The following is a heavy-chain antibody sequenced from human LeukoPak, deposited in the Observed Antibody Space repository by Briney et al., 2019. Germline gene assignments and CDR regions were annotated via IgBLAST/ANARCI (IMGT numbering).Heavy chain of an antibody. CDR3: ARSYYYGSGSSYVSFDY. CDR2: ISASGGST. Sequence: QPGGSLRLSCAASGFTFSRYVMTWVRQAPGKGLEWVSSISASGGSTYYADSVKGRFTIARDNSKNTLYLQMSSLRAADTAVYYCARSYYYGSGSSYVSFDYWGQGTLVTASS. CDR1: GFTFSRYV. D-gene: IGHD3-10*01. J-gene: IGHJ4*02. V-gene: IGHV3-23*01.